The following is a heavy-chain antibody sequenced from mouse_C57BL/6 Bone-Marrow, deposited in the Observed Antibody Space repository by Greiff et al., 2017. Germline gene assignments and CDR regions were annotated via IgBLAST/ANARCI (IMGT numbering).Heavy chain of an antibody. CDR2: IDPNGGGT. Sequence: QVQLQQPGAELVKPGASVKLSCTASGYTFTSYWMRWVRQRPGRGLEWIGRIDPNGGGTKYNEKFKSKARLTVDKPSSTAYMQLSSLTSEDSAVYYCARGRLRRRSYYAMDYWGQGTSVTVSS. V-gene: IGHV1-72*01. D-gene: IGHD2-4*01. CDR1: GYTFTSYW. CDR3: ARGRLRRRSYYAMDY. J-gene: IGHJ4*01.